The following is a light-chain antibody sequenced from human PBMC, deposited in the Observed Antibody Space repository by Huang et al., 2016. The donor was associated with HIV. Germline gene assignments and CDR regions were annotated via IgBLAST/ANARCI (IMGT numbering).Light chain of an antibody. CDR1: QSVSVN. CDR3: QQYNNGPPWT. V-gene: IGKV3-15*01. J-gene: IGKJ1*01. Sequence: EIVMTQSPATLSVTPGEGATLSCRATQSVSVNLAWCQQKPGQAPRLLIHSASTRATGIPVRFSGGGSGTEFTLTISRLQSEDSAVYYCQQYNNGPPWTFGQGTKVEIK. CDR2: SAS.